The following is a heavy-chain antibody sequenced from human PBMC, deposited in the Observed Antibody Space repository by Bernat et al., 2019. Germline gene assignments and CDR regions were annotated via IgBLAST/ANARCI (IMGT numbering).Heavy chain of an antibody. V-gene: IGHV3-23*01. CDR2: TISSGGSP. CDR1: RFTFSSYA. CDR3: AKFWNYYDSNGWSRHAIDV. Sequence: EVQLLESGGGLVQPGGSLRLSCAASRFTFSSYAMNWVRQAPGKGLDWVAGIGTTISSGGSPYYADSVKGRFTISRDNSKNTLYLQMNSLRAEDTAVYYGAKFWNYYDSNGWSRHAIDVWGQGTMVTVSS. D-gene: IGHD3-22*01. J-gene: IGHJ3*01.